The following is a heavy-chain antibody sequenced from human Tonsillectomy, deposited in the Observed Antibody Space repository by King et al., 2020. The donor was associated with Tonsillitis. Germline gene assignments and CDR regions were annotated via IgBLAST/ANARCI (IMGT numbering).Heavy chain of an antibody. CDR2: ITSSSNYI. J-gene: IGHJ3*02. Sequence: VQLVESGGGLVKPGGSLRLSCATSGFTFNNYDMNWVRQAPGKGLEWVSSITSSSNYIYYADSVKGRFTISRDNARNPLFLQMNSLSPDDTAVYYCAKDKGAAYYDNSRGAFDIWGQGTLVTVSS. CDR1: GFTFNNYD. CDR3: AKDKGAAYYDNSRGAFDI. D-gene: IGHD3-22*01. V-gene: IGHV3-21*01.